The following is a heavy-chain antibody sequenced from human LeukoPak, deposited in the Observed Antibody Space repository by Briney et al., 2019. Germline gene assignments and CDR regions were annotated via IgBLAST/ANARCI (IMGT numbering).Heavy chain of an antibody. V-gene: IGHV3-21*01. D-gene: IGHD3-10*01. CDR1: GFTFSSYT. Sequence: GGSLRLSCAASGFTFSSYTMNWVRQAPGKGLEWVSSISSSSIYIYYADSVKGRFTISRDNAKNSLYLQMNSLRAEDTAVYYCARDRVLLWFGESGDAFDIWGQGTMVTVSS. J-gene: IGHJ3*02. CDR3: ARDRVLLWFGESGDAFDI. CDR2: ISSSSIYI.